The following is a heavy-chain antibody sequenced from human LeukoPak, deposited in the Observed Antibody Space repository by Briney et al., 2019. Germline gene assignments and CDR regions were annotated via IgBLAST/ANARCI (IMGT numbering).Heavy chain of an antibody. V-gene: IGHV4-34*01. D-gene: IGHD6-19*01. CDR2: INHSGST. Sequence: SETLSLTCAVYGGSFSGYYWSWIRQPPGKGLEWIGEINHSGSTNYNPSLKSRVTISVDTSKNQFSLKPSSVTAADTAVYYCATPSRGSGWYKTFDYWGQGTLVTVSS. CDR1: GGSFSGYY. CDR3: ATPSRGSGWYKTFDY. J-gene: IGHJ4*02.